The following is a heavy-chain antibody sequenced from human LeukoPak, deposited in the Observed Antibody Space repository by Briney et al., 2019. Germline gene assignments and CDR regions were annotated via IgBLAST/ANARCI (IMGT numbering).Heavy chain of an antibody. CDR3: ARHGYTVVAARRGWFDP. D-gene: IGHD2-15*01. Sequence: PGGSLRLSCAASGFTVSSYWMHWVRQAPGKGLVWVSRINSDGSSTSYADSVKGRFTISRDNAKNTLYLQMNSLRAEDTAVYYCARHGYTVVAARRGWFDPWGQGTLVTVSS. V-gene: IGHV3-74*01. CDR2: INSDGSST. J-gene: IGHJ5*02. CDR1: GFTVSSYW.